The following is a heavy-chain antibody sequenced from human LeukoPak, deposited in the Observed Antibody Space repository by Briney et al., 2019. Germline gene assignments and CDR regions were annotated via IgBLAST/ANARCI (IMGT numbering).Heavy chain of an antibody. CDR2: ISYDGSNK. CDR1: GFTFSSYA. D-gene: IGHD3-3*01. V-gene: IGHV3-30*04. J-gene: IGHJ4*02. CDR3: ARDSGKWLLFSLGAYYFDY. Sequence: GGSLRLSCAASGFTFSSYAMHWVRQAPGKGLEWVAVISYDGSNKYYADSVKGRFTISRDNSKNTLYLQMNSLRAEDTAVYYCARDSGKWLLFSLGAYYFDYWGQGTLVTVSS.